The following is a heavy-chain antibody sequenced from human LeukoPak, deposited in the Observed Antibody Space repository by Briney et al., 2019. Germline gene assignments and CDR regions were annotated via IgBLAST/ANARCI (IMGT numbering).Heavy chain of an antibody. CDR1: GFTFSSYA. CDR2: ISYDGSNK. J-gene: IGHJ3*02. Sequence: GRSLRLSCAASGFTFSSYAMHWVRQAPGKGLEWVAVISYDGSNKYYADSVKGRFTISSDNSKNTLYLQMNSLRAEDTAVYYCASGSIVGATYAFDIWGQGTMVTVSS. CDR3: ASGSIVGATYAFDI. D-gene: IGHD1-26*01. V-gene: IGHV3-30-3*01.